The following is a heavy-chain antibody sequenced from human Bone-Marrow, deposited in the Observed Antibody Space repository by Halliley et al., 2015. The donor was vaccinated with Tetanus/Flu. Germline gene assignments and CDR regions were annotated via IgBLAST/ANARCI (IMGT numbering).Heavy chain of an antibody. V-gene: IGHV1-8*01. CDR2: MNPNSGDT. J-gene: IGHJ5*02. CDR1: GYTFTSYD. Sequence: QLVQSGAEVEKPGASVKVSCKASGYTFTSYDINWVRQATGQGLEWMGWMNPNSGDTGYAQKFQGRVTMTRDTSITTAYMELSGLISEDTAVYYCARNPPETGWFDPWGQGTLVTVSS. CDR3: ARNPPETGWFDP.